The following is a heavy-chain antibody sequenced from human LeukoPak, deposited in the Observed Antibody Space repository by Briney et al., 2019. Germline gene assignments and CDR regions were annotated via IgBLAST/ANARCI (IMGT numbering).Heavy chain of an antibody. CDR2: INHSGRT. D-gene: IGHD3-10*01. Sequence: SETLSLTCAVYGGSFSGYYWSWIRQPPGKGLEWIGEINHSGRTNYNPSLESRVTISVDTSKNQFSLKLSSVTAAATAVYYCARLRRGIRLFDYWGQGTLVTVSS. V-gene: IGHV4-34*01. J-gene: IGHJ4*02. CDR3: ARLRRGIRLFDY. CDR1: GGSFSGYY.